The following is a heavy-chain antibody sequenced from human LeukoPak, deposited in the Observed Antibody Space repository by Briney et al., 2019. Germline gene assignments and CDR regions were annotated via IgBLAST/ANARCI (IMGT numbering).Heavy chain of an antibody. V-gene: IGHV3-53*01. Sequence: GGSLRLSCAASGFTVNSNYMSWVRQAPGKGLEWVSIIYSYGDTFYADSVRGRFSISRDNSNTVFLQMNSLRAEDTAVYYCARLKLRAAFDIWGQGTMVTVSS. J-gene: IGHJ3*02. CDR1: GFTVNSNY. CDR3: ARLKLRAAFDI. CDR2: IYSYGDT.